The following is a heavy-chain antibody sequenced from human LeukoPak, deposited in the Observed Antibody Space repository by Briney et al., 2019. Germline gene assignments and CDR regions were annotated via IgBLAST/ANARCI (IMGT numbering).Heavy chain of an antibody. V-gene: IGHV1-2*02. CDR2: INPNSGGT. CDR3: ARPPPGYCSSTSCLDY. CDR1: GYTFTGYY. Sequence: ASVKVSCKASGYTFTGYYMHWVRQAPGQGLEWMGWINPNSGGTNYAQKFQGRVTMTRDTSISTAYMELSRLRSDDTAVYYCARPPPGYCSSTSCLDYWGQGTLVTVS. D-gene: IGHD2-2*01. J-gene: IGHJ4*02.